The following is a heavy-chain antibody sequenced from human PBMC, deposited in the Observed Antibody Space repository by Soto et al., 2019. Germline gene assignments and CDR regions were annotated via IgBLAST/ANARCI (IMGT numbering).Heavy chain of an antibody. J-gene: IGHJ4*02. D-gene: IGHD3-22*01. CDR3: ARRAYYDSSGYSFDY. CDR1: GGSISSSSYY. CDR2: IYYSGSA. V-gene: IGHV4-39*01. Sequence: QLQLQESGPGLVKPSETLSLTCTVSGGSISSSSYYWGWIRQPPGKGLEWIGSIYYSGSAYYNPSLKSRVTVSVDPSKNQFSLKLSSVTAADTAVYYCARRAYYDSSGYSFDYWGQGTLVTVSS.